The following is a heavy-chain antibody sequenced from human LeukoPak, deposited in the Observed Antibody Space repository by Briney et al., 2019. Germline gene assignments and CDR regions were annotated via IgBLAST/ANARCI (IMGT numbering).Heavy chain of an antibody. D-gene: IGHD2-21*01. J-gene: IGHJ3*02. CDR2: ISGSGGST. V-gene: IGHV3-23*01. CDR1: GFTFSSDA. Sequence: GGSLRLSCAASGFTFSSDAMSWVRQAPGKGLEWVSAISGSGGSTYYADSVKGRFTISRDNSKNTLYLEMNSLRADDTAVYYCAKDRGGRLLDAFDIWGQGTMVTASS. CDR3: AKDRGGRLLDAFDI.